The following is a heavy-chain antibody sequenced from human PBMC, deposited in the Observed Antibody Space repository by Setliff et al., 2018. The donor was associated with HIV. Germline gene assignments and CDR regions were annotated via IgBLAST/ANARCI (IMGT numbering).Heavy chain of an antibody. J-gene: IGHJ6*02. CDR3: ARSPSYSSSFSYYYYSMDV. V-gene: IGHV4-4*09. Sequence: SETLSLTCTVSSGSISSFYWSWIRQPPGKGLEWIGYIYTSGSTNYNPSLKSRVAISVDTSKNQFSLKLSSVTAADTAVYYCARSPSYSSSFSYYYYSMDVWGQGTTVTVSS. D-gene: IGHD6-6*01. CDR1: SGSISSFY. CDR2: IYTSGST.